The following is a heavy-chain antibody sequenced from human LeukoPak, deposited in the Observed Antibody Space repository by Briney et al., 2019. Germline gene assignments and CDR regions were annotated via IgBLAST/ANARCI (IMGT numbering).Heavy chain of an antibody. J-gene: IGHJ4*02. CDR3: ARERGYCSGVSCYYFDY. CDR1: GFTFSDYY. V-gene: IGHV3-11*01. D-gene: IGHD2-15*01. Sequence: GGSLRLSCAASGFTFSDYYMSWIRKAPGKGLEWVSYISSSGSTIYYTDSVKGRFTISRDSAKNSLYLQMNSLRAEDTAVYYCARERGYCSGVSCYYFDYWGQGNLVTVSS. CDR2: ISSSGSTI.